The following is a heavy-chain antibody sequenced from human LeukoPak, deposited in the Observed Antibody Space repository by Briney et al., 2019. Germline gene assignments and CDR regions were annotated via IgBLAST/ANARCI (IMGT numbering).Heavy chain of an antibody. CDR3: ARDSAAASYWYFDL. D-gene: IGHD6-13*01. Sequence: GASVKVSCKASGGTFSSYAISWVRQAPGQGLEWMGGIIPIFGTANYAQKFQGRVTITADESTSTAYMELSSLRSEDTAVYYCARDSAAASYWYFDLWGCGTLVTVSS. V-gene: IGHV1-69*13. CDR2: IIPIFGTA. J-gene: IGHJ2*01. CDR1: GGTFSSYA.